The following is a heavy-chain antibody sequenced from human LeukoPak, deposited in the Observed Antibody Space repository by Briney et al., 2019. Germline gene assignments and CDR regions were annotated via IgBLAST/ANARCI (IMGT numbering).Heavy chain of an antibody. J-gene: IGHJ5*02. D-gene: IGHD3-10*01. CDR1: GGSISSYY. Sequence: SETLSLTCTVSGGSISSYYWSWIRQPAGKGLEWIGRIYTSGSTNYNPSLKSRVTMSVDTSKHQFSLKLSSVTAADTAVYYCAIVMSYYYGSGSSPNWFDPWGQGTLVTVSS. CDR3: AIVMSYYYGSGSSPNWFDP. CDR2: IYTSGST. V-gene: IGHV4-4*07.